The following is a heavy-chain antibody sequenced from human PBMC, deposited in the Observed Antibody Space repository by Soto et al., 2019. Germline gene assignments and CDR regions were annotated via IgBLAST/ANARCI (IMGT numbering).Heavy chain of an antibody. J-gene: IGHJ6*02. CDR3: ARDSAYSSSLSRPRYYYYGMDV. D-gene: IGHD6-13*01. Sequence: GGSLRLSCAASGFTFSSYGMHWVRQAPGKGLEWVAVIWYDGSNKYYADSVKGRFTISRDNSKNTLYLQMNSLRAEDTAVYYCARDSAYSSSLSRPRYYYYGMDVWGQGTTVTVSS. CDR1: GFTFSSYG. V-gene: IGHV3-33*01. CDR2: IWYDGSNK.